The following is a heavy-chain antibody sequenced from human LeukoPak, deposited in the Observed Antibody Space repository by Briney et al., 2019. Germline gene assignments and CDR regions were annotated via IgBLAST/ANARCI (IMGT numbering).Heavy chain of an antibody. CDR2: ISPYNGNT. CDR1: GYTFSVYG. Sequence: ASVKVSCKASGYTFSVYGITWVRQAPGQGLEWMGWISPYNGNTSYAQELQGRVTMTTDTSTSTAYMELKSLRPDDTAVYYCAREFRPYYDFWSDYYIFDYWGQGTLVTVSS. CDR3: AREFRPYYDFWSDYYIFDY. D-gene: IGHD3-3*01. J-gene: IGHJ4*02. V-gene: IGHV1-18*01.